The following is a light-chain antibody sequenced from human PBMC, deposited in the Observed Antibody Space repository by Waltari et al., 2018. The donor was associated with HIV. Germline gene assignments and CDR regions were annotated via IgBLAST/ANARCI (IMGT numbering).Light chain of an antibody. CDR2: DNN. CDR3: GAWDSSLSAVV. V-gene: IGLV1-51*01. Sequence: QSVLTQPPSVSAAPGQKVTIPCSGSSSNIGNNPLSWYQQLPGTAPKLLIYDNNKRPSGIPDRFSASKSGTSATLGITGLQTGDEAEYYCGAWDSSLSAVVFGTRTKVTVL. CDR1: SSNIGNNP. J-gene: IGLJ1*01.